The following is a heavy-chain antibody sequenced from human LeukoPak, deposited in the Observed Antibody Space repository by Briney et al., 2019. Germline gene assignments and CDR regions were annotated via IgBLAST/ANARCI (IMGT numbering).Heavy chain of an antibody. Sequence: SETLSLTCTVPGGSISYYYWSWIRQSAGKGLEWIGRIYSSGSTNYNPSLKSRVTMSVDTSRNQFSLKLSSVTAADTAVYYCARDLVVLLGSYNWFDPWGQGTLVTVSS. D-gene: IGHD2/OR15-2a*01. CDR1: GGSISYYY. CDR2: IYSSGST. V-gene: IGHV4-4*07. J-gene: IGHJ5*02. CDR3: ARDLVVLLGSYNWFDP.